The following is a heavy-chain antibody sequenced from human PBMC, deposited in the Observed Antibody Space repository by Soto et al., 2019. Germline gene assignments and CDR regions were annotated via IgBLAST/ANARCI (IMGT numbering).Heavy chain of an antibody. CDR1: GFTFSSNG. J-gene: IGHJ6*02. D-gene: IGHD4-17*01. Sequence: QVQLVESGGGVVQPGRSLRLSCAASGFTFSSNGMHWVRQAPGKGLEWVAVISYDGSSKYYQDSVKGRFTIYRDNYKNTLYLQMNSLRPEDTAVYYCAKDLTWVKTTPYYYGMDVWGQGTTVTVSS. V-gene: IGHV3-30*18. CDR2: ISYDGSSK. CDR3: AKDLTWVKTTPYYYGMDV.